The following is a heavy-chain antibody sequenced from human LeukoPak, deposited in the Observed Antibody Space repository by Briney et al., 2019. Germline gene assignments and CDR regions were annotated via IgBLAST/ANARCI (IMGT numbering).Heavy chain of an antibody. CDR3: ARADTYYYDSSGYYHAFDY. J-gene: IGHJ4*02. D-gene: IGHD3-22*01. CDR2: IYYSGST. V-gene: IGHV4-59*01. Sequence: SETLSLTCTVSGGSISNYYWSWIRQPPGKGLEWIGYIYYSGSTNYNPSLKSRVTISVDTSKNQFSLNLSSVTAADTAVYYCARADTYYYDSSGYYHAFDYWGQGTLVTVSS. CDR1: GGSISNYY.